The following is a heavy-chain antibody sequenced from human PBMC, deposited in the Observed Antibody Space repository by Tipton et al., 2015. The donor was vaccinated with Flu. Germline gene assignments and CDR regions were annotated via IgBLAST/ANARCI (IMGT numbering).Heavy chain of an antibody. V-gene: IGHV4-59*01. CDR1: GGSFSSYY. CDR3: ARASSGPPRSHFDY. J-gene: IGHJ4*02. CDR2: IYYSGST. Sequence: TLSLTCAVYGGSFSSYYWSWIRQPPGKGLEWIGYIYYSGSTNYNPSLKSRVTISVDTSKNQFSLKLSSVTAADTAVYHCARASSGPPRSHFDYWGQGTLVTVSS. D-gene: IGHD3-10*01.